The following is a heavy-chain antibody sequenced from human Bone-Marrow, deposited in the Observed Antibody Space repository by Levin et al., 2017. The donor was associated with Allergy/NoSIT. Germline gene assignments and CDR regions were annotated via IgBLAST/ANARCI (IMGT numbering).Heavy chain of an antibody. Sequence: GGSLRLSCTASGFTFSSYSMNWVRQAPGKGLEWVSSITTSSTYIYYAASVRGRFTISRDNAKNSLYLQMDSLRAEDTAVYYCAREVDRNSDNSGYYFDYWGQGTLVTVSS. J-gene: IGHJ4*02. V-gene: IGHV3-21*01. D-gene: IGHD3-22*01. CDR1: GFTFSSYS. CDR3: AREVDRNSDNSGYYFDY. CDR2: ITTSSTYI.